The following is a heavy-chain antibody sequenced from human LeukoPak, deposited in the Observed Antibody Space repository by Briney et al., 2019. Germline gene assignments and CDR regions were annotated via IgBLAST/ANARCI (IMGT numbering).Heavy chain of an antibody. CDR3: ATSDGYGLVGI. CDR1: GVSISSGSNY. D-gene: IGHD3-10*01. CDR2: IYSSGST. V-gene: IGHV4-39*07. J-gene: IGHJ3*02. Sequence: PSETLSLTCRVSGVSISSGSNYWGWIRQPPGKTLEWIGSIYSSGSTYDNSSLKSRFIILIDTAKNHFSLNLSSVTAADTAVYYCATSDGYGLVGIWGQGTMVTVSS.